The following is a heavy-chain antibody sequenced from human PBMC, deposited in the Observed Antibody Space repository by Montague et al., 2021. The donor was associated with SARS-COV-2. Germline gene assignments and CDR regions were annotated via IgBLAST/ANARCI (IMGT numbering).Heavy chain of an antibody. CDR3: AKGGERITMIIVVITLADFDY. V-gene: IGHV3-23*01. J-gene: IGHJ4*02. D-gene: IGHD3-22*01. Sequence: SLRLSCAASGFTFSSYAVSWVRQAPGKGLEWVSAISGSGGSTYYADSVKGRFTISRDNSKNTLYLQMNSLRVEDTAVYYCAKGGERITMIIVVITLADFDYWGQGTLVTVSS. CDR1: GFTFSSYA. CDR2: ISGSGGST.